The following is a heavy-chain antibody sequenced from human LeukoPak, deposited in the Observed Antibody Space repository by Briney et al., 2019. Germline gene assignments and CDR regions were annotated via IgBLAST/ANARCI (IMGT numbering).Heavy chain of an antibody. CDR3: ARDRYYYDSSGYYSPPY. CDR1: GFTFSSYA. Sequence: GGSLRLSCAASGFTFSSYAMHWVRQAPGKGLEWVAVISYDGSNKYYADSVKGRFTISRDNSKNTLYLQMNSLRAEDTAVYYCARDRYYYDSSGYYSPPYWGQGTLITVSS. V-gene: IGHV3-30-3*01. J-gene: IGHJ4*02. D-gene: IGHD3-22*01. CDR2: ISYDGSNK.